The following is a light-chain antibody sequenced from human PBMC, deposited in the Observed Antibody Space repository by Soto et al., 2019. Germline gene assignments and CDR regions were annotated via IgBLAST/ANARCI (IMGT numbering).Light chain of an antibody. V-gene: IGKV3-20*01. J-gene: IGKJ5*01. CDR2: GAS. Sequence: EIVLTQSPGILSLSPGEGATLSCRASQSVSSSYLAWYQQKPGQAPRLLIYGASSRATGTPDRFSGSGSGTDFTLTISRLEPEDFAVYYCQHYGSSPPITFGQGTRLDIK. CDR1: QSVSSSY. CDR3: QHYGSSPPIT.